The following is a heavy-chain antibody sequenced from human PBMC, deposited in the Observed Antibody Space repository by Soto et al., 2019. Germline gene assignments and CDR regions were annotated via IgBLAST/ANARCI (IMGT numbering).Heavy chain of an antibody. CDR2: INAYNEKP. CDR3: AGWDGIFGAGGVY. Sequence: ASVKVSCKASGYIFTHYGIGWVRQAPGQGLEWMGWINAYNEKPNYAQEFRGRVTMTTDTSTSTAYMDLRSLTSDDTGVYYCAGWDGIFGAGGVYCGQGPQVTVSS. V-gene: IGHV1-18*01. CDR1: GYIFTHYG. J-gene: IGHJ4*02. D-gene: IGHD3-16*01.